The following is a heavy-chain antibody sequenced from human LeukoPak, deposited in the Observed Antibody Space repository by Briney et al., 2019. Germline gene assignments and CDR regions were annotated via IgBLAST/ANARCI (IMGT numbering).Heavy chain of an antibody. V-gene: IGHV4-34*01. CDR1: GGSFSGYY. Sequence: SETLSLTCAVYGGSFSGYYWSWIRQPPGKGLEWIGEINHSGSTNYNPSLKSRVTISVDTSKNQFSLKLSSVTAADTAVYYCARAPGGSYFGANHYYFDYWGQGTLVTVSS. J-gene: IGHJ4*02. CDR2: INHSGST. CDR3: ARAPGGSYFGANHYYFDY. D-gene: IGHD1-26*01.